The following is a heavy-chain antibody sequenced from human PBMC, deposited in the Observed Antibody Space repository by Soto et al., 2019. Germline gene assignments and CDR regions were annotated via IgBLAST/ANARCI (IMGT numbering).Heavy chain of an antibody. CDR2: IAYDGSDK. V-gene: IGHV3-30*18. J-gene: IGHJ4*02. CDR1: GFAFRGYG. D-gene: IGHD1-1*01. CDR3: AKDRSWNDALYYFDY. Sequence: GGSLRLSCAASGFAFRGYGMHWVRQAPGKGLEWVSHIAYDGSDKYYADSVKGRFSMSRDNSKSTLYLQLNSLRPEDTAVYYCAKDRSWNDALYYFDYWGQGTLVTVS.